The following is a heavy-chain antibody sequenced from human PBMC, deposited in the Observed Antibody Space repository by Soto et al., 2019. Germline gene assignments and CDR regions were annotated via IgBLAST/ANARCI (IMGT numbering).Heavy chain of an antibody. Sequence: GASVKVSCKASGYTFTGYYMHWVRQAPGQGLEWMGWINPNSGGTNYAQKFQGWVTMTRDTSISTAYMELSRLRSDDTAVYYCARWAFAAACTAPLYGRDVWGRETTVTVSS. CDR3: ARWAFAAACTAPLYGRDV. CDR1: GYTFTGYY. V-gene: IGHV1-2*04. D-gene: IGHD6-13*01. J-gene: IGHJ6*02. CDR2: INPNSGGT.